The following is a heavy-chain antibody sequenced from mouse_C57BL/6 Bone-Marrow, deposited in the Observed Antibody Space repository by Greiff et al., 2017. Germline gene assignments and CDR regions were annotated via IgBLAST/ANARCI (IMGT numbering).Heavy chain of an antibody. CDR3: ARDAPLGAMDY. Sequence: EVKVVESGGGLVQSGRSLRLSCATSGFTFSDFYMEWVRQAPGKGLEWIAASRNKANDYTTEYSASVKGRFIVSRETSQSILYLQMNALRAEDTAIYYCARDAPLGAMDYWGQGTSVTVSS. J-gene: IGHJ4*01. V-gene: IGHV7-1*01. CDR1: GFTFSDFY. D-gene: IGHD3-3*01. CDR2: SRNKANDYTT.